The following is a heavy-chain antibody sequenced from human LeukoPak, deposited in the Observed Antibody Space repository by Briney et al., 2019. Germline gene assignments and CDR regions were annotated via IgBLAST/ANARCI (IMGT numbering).Heavy chain of an antibody. CDR2: ISPNSGDT. D-gene: IGHD1-26*01. CDR3: ARPIVGATPADY. CDR1: GGTFSSYA. Sequence: ASVKVSCKASGGTFSSYAISWVRQAPGQGLEWMGWISPNSGDTNSAQKFQGRVTMTSDTSISTAYMELSSLRSDDTAVYYCARPIVGATPADYWGQGTLVTVSS. V-gene: IGHV1-2*02. J-gene: IGHJ4*02.